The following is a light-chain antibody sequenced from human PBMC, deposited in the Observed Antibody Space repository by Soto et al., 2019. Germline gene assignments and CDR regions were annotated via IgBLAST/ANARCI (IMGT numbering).Light chain of an antibody. J-gene: IGLJ2*01. CDR1: SSDVGGYNS. CDR2: DVT. V-gene: IGLV2-14*01. CDR3: GSYTSSTTLV. Sequence: QSALTQPASVSGSPGQSITISCTGTSSDVGGYNSVSWYQQHPGKAPKVMIYDVTSRPSGVSSRFSGSKSGNTASLTISGLQAEDEADYYCGSYTSSTTLVFGGGTKLTVL.